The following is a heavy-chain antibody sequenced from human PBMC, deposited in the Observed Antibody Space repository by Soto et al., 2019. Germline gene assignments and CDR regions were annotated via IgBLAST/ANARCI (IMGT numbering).Heavy chain of an antibody. J-gene: IGHJ4*02. CDR2: VDWDDDK. D-gene: IGHD6-6*01. CDR3: ARRAAYSSSYFFDY. CDR1: GFSLRTSGMC. Sequence: SGPTLVNPTQTLTLTCTFTGFSLRTSGMCVSWNRQPPGKALEWLALVDWDDDKYYNTSLRTRLTISRDTSKNQVILTMTNMDPVDTATYYCARRAAYSSSYFFDYWGQGSLVTVSS. V-gene: IGHV2-70*01.